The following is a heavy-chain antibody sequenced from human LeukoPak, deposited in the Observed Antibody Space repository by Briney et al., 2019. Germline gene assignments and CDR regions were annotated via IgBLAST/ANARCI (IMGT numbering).Heavy chain of an antibody. Sequence: GGSLRLSCAASEFTFSNFAMHRVRQAPGKGLEWVAVISYDGTNKYYADSVRGRFTISRDNSKNALYLQMNSLRAEDTALYYCARADRWLQSRIDYWGQGTLVTVSS. D-gene: IGHD5-24*01. CDR1: EFTFSNFA. V-gene: IGHV3-30-3*01. CDR2: ISYDGTNK. J-gene: IGHJ4*02. CDR3: ARADRWLQSRIDY.